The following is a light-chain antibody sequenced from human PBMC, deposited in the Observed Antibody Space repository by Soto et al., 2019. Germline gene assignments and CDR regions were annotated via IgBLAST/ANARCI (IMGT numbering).Light chain of an antibody. J-gene: IGLJ1*01. CDR1: SSDVGAYNY. CDR3: SASTITSPYV. Sequence: QSALTQPASVSGSPGQSISISCTGTSSDVGAYNYISWYQQHPGKAPKLIIYDVSNRPSGVSSRLSGSKSGNTASLTISGLQAEDGADYYCSASTITSPYVFGTGTKVTVL. CDR2: DVS. V-gene: IGLV2-14*03.